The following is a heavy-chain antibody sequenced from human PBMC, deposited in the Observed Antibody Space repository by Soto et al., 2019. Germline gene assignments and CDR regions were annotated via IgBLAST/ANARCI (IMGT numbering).Heavy chain of an antibody. D-gene: IGHD2-15*01. Sequence: GASVKVSCKASGYTFTSYGISWVRQAPGQGLEWMGWISAYNGNTNYAQKLQGRVTMTTDTSTSTAYMELRSLRSDDTAVYYCARGESGEVEEAYSLDIWGKGTMVTVSS. V-gene: IGHV1-18*01. CDR2: ISAYNGNT. CDR1: GYTFTSYG. J-gene: IGHJ3*02. CDR3: ARGESGEVEEAYSLDI.